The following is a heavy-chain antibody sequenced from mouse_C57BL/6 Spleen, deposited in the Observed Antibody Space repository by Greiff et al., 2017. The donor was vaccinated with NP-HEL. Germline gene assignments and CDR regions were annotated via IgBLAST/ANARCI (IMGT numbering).Heavy chain of an antibody. CDR1: GYTFTSYW. CDR3: ARGGRFYAMDY. Sequence: QVQLKQPGAELVKPGASVKLSCKASGYTFTSYWMQWVKQRPGQGLEGIGEIDPSDSYTNYNQKFKGKATLTVDTSSSTAYLQLSSLTSEDSAVYYCARGGRFYAMDYWGQGTSVTVSS. V-gene: IGHV1-50*01. J-gene: IGHJ4*01. CDR2: IDPSDSYT.